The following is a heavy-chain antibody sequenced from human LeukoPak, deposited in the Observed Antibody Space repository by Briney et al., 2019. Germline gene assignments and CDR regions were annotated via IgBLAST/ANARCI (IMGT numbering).Heavy chain of an antibody. CDR3: ARRSPILEWLWGPYYYMDV. V-gene: IGHV4-39*01. CDR2: IYYSGST. Sequence: SETLSLTCTVSGGSISSSSYYWGWIRQPPGKGLEWIGSIYYSGSTYYNPSLKSRVTISVDTSKNQFSLKLSSVTAADTAVYYCARRSPILEWLWGPYYYMDVWGKGTMVTVSS. J-gene: IGHJ6*03. CDR1: GGSISSSSYY. D-gene: IGHD3-3*01.